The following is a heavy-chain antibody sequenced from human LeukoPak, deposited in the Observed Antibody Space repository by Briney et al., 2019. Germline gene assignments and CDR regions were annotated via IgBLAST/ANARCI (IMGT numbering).Heavy chain of an antibody. V-gene: IGHV1-46*01. J-gene: IGHJ6*03. Sequence: GASVKVSCKASGYTFIGHYIHWVRQAPGQGLEWMGMINPSGGSASYAQKFQGRVTMTRDMSTSTVYMELSSLRSEDTAVYYCASGLYYYYMDVWGKGTTVTVSS. CDR3: ASGLYYYYMDV. CDR2: INPSGGSA. CDR1: GYTFIGHY.